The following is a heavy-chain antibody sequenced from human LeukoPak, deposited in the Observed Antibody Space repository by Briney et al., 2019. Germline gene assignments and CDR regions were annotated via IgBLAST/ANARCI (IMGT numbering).Heavy chain of an antibody. CDR2: IYSGGST. CDR1: GFTVSSNY. V-gene: IGHV3-53*05. J-gene: IGHJ6*02. Sequence: GGSLRLSCAASGFTVSSNYMSWVRQAPGKGLEWVSVIYSGGSTYYADSVKGRFTISRDNSKNTLYLQMNSLRAEDTAVYYCAKDGEYYDFWSGYYSRYYYYGMDVWGQGTTVTVSS. D-gene: IGHD3-3*01. CDR3: AKDGEYYDFWSGYYSRYYYYGMDV.